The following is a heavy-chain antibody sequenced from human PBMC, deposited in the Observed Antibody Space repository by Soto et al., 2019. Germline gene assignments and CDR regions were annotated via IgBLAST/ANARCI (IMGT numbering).Heavy chain of an antibody. Sequence: PSETLSLTCTVSGGSISSYYWSWIRQPPGKGLEWIGYIYYSGSTNYNPSLKSRVTISVDTSKNQFSLKLSSVTAADTAVYYCARGSGYPVPSWFDPWGQGTLVTVSS. CDR3: ARGSGYPVPSWFDP. D-gene: IGHD3-10*01. CDR2: IYYSGST. CDR1: GGSISSYY. V-gene: IGHV4-59*01. J-gene: IGHJ5*02.